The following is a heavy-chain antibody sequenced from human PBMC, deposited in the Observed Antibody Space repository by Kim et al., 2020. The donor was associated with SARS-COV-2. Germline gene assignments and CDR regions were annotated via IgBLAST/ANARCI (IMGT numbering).Heavy chain of an antibody. CDR3: AITRPVVSYGVSC. D-gene: IGHD2-21*01. Sequence: ASVKVSCKVSGYTLTELSMHWVRQAPGKGLEWMGGFDSEDGETIYAQKFQGRATMTEDTPTDTAYMELSSLRSEDTAGYYCAITRPVVSYGVSCWGQGATFTVSS. CDR1: GYTLTELS. V-gene: IGHV1-24*01. J-gene: IGHJ6*01. CDR2: FDSEDGET.